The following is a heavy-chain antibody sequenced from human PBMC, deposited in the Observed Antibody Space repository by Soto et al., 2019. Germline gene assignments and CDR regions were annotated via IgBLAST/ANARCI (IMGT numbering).Heavy chain of an antibody. V-gene: IGHV4-61*08. Sequence: PSETLSLTCTVSGGSISSGGYCWSWIRQHPGKGLEWIGYIYYSGSTNYNPSLKSRVTISVDTSKNQFSLKLSSVTAADTAVYYCARGRGSLGRYRWYFDYWGQGTLLTVSS. D-gene: IGHD1-1*01. CDR1: GGSISSGGYC. J-gene: IGHJ4*02. CDR3: ARGRGSLGRYRWYFDY. CDR2: IYYSGST.